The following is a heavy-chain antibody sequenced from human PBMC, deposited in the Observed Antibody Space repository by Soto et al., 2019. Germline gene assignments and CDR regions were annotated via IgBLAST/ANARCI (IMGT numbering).Heavy chain of an antibody. CDR1: GFTFSSYS. CDR3: ARVGGQLVPGFDY. D-gene: IGHD6-6*01. CDR2: ISSSSSYI. J-gene: IGHJ4*02. Sequence: EVQLVESGGGLVKPGGSLRLSCAASGFTFSSYSMNWVRQAPGKGLELVSSISSSSSYIYYADSVKGRFTISRDNAKNSLYLQMNSLRAEDTAVYYCARVGGQLVPGFDYWGQGTLVTVS. V-gene: IGHV3-21*01.